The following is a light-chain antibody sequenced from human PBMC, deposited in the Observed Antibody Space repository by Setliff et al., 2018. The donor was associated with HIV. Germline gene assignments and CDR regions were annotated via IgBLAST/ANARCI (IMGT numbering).Light chain of an antibody. J-gene: IGLJ1*01. CDR1: SSDVGGYNY. Sequence: QSALTQPRSVSGSPGQSVTISCTGTSSDVGGYNYVSWFQQHPGKAPKLMIYDVSERPSGVPDHISGSKSGNTASLTISGLQAEDEADYYCCSYAGSSTTYVFGTGTKVTVL. V-gene: IGLV2-11*01. CDR2: DVS. CDR3: CSYAGSSTTYV.